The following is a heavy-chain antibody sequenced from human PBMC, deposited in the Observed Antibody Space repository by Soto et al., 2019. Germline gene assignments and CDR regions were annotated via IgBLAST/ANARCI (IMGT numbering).Heavy chain of an antibody. CDR2: INAGNGNT. J-gene: IGHJ4*02. Sequence: ASVKVSFKASGYTFTSYAMHWVRQAPGQRLEWKGWINAGNGNTKYSQKFQGRVTITRDTSASTAYMELSSLRSEDTAVYYCARDLVYSSGSLDYWGQGTLVTVPS. CDR3: ARDLVYSSGSLDY. D-gene: IGHD6-19*01. CDR1: GYTFTSYA. V-gene: IGHV1-3*01.